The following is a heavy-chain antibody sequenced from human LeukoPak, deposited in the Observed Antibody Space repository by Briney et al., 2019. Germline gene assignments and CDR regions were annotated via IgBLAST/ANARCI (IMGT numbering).Heavy chain of an antibody. D-gene: IGHD6-13*01. V-gene: IGHV4-61*01. CDR3: AREGYSSSWYSQGWFDP. J-gene: IGHJ5*02. CDR2: IYHSGST. CDR1: GGSVSSGTYY. Sequence: SETLSLTCTVSGGSVSSGTYYWNWIRQPPGKGLEWIGYIYHSGSTNYNPPLKSRVTISVDTSKNQFSLKLSSVTAADTAVYYCAREGYSSSWYSQGWFDPWGQGTLVTVSS.